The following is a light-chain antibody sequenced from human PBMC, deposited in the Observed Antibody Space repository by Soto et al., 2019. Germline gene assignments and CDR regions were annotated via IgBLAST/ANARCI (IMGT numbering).Light chain of an antibody. CDR3: SSYTSSSTYV. Sequence: QSVLTQPASVSGSPGQSITLSCTGTNSDVGYYNFVSWYQQHPGKAPKLIIYDVTNRPSGVSNRFSGSKSGNTASLTISGLQTEDEADYYCSSYTSSSTYVFGTGTKLTVL. J-gene: IGLJ1*01. CDR2: DVT. V-gene: IGLV2-14*03. CDR1: NSDVGYYNF.